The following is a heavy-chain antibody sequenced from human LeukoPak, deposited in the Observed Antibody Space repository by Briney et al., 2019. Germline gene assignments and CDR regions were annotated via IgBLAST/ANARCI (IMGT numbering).Heavy chain of an antibody. D-gene: IGHD5-24*01. CDR2: IGAYNGNT. J-gene: IGHJ6*03. CDR1: GYTFTSYG. CDR3: ARVGDGYNYYYYYMDV. V-gene: IGHV1-18*01. Sequence: ASVKVSCKASGYTFTSYGISWVRQAPGQGLEWMGWIGAYNGNTNYAQKLQGRVTMTTDTSTSTAYMELRSLRSDDTAVYYCARVGDGYNYYYYYMDVWGKGTTVTVSS.